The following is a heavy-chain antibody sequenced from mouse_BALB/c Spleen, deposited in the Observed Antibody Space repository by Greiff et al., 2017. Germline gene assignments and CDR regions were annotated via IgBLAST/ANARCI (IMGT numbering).Heavy chain of an antibody. CDR2: IYPGNSDT. Sequence: EVQLVESGTVLARPGASVKMSCKASGYTFTSYWMHWVKQRPGQGLEWIGAIYPGNSDTSYNQKFKGKAKLTAVTSTSTAYMELSSLTNEDSAVYYCTRSTMITGAMDYWGQGTSVTVSS. J-gene: IGHJ4*01. CDR1: GYTFTSYW. D-gene: IGHD2-4*01. CDR3: TRSTMITGAMDY. V-gene: IGHV1-5*01.